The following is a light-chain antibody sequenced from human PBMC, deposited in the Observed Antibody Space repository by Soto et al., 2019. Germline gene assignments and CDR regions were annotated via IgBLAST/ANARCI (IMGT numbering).Light chain of an antibody. J-gene: IGLJ2*01. CDR1: SSDVGSYNL. CDR3: TSYAGSNTLV. Sequence: QSALTQPASVSGSPGQSITISCTGTSSDVGSYNLVSWYQQHPGKAPKLMIYEGSKRPSGVSNRFSGSKSGHTASLTVSGLQAEDEADYYCTSYAGSNTLVFGGGTKLTVL. V-gene: IGLV2-14*02. CDR2: EGS.